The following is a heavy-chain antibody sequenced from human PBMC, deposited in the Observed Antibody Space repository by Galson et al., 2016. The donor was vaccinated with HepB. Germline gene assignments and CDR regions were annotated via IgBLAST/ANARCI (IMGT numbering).Heavy chain of an antibody. CDR3: ARDLSYYDSCVSDF. V-gene: IGHV3-21*01. CDR2: ISRTSTYI. D-gene: IGHD3-22*01. CDR1: QFTFSDFA. J-gene: IGHJ4*02. Sequence: SLRLSCAAYQFTFSDFAMTWIRQAPGKGPEWVASISRTSTYIEYAASVRGRFIISRDNAENSLYLQMDTLRAEDTAVYYCARDLSYYDSCVSDFWGQGTLVTVSS.